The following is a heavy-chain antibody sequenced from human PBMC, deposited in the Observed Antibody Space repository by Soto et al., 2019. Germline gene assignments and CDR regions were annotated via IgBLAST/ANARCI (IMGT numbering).Heavy chain of an antibody. CDR3: ARVSGLGYCSGGSCPRLADY. CDR2: INTSRGST. Sequence: ASVKVSCKASGYTFTSYYMHWVRQAPGQGLEWMGIINTSRGSTSYAQKFQGRVTMTRNTSTSTVYMELSSLRSEDTAVYYCARVSGLGYCSGGSCPRLADYWGQGTLVTVSS. V-gene: IGHV1-46*01. D-gene: IGHD2-15*01. CDR1: GYTFTSYY. J-gene: IGHJ4*02.